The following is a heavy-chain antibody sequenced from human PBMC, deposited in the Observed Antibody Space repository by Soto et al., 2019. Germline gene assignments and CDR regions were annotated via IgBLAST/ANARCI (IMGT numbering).Heavy chain of an antibody. Sequence: ASVKVSCKASGYTFTSYYMHWVRQAPGQGLEWMGIINPSGGSTSYAQKFQGRVTMTRDTSTSTVYMELSSLRSEDTAVYYCARSLPGSIAALTTFDYWGQGTLVTVSS. J-gene: IGHJ4*02. CDR2: INPSGGST. D-gene: IGHD6-6*01. CDR3: ARSLPGSIAALTTFDY. V-gene: IGHV1-46*03. CDR1: GYTFTSYY.